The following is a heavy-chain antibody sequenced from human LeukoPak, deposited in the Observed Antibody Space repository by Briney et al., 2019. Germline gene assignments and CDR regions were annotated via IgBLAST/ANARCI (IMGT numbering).Heavy chain of an antibody. D-gene: IGHD2-21*02. CDR3: ATDRDNSDWQKRFDS. CDR1: GFTFSTYW. Sequence: GGSLRLSCAASGFTFSTYWMNWYRQAPGKGLEWGGNINREASEINYVDSVRGRFTISRDNAKTSLHLQMNSLRAEDTAVYYCATDRDNSDWQKRFDSWGQGTLVTVSS. CDR2: INREASEI. J-gene: IGHJ4*02. V-gene: IGHV3-7*01.